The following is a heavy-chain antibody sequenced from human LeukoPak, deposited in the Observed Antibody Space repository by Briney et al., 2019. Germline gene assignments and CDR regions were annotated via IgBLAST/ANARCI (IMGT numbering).Heavy chain of an antibody. CDR3: ARGRGAHSTSKRAFDI. J-gene: IGHJ3*02. CDR1: GGSISSSSYY. V-gene: IGHV4-39*01. D-gene: IGHD6-13*01. Sequence: PSETLSLTCTVSGGSISSSSYYWGWIRQPPGKGLEWIGSIYYSGSTYYNPSLKSRVTISVDTSTNQFSLKLSSVTAADTAVYYCARGRGAHSTSKRAFDIWGQGTMVTVSS. CDR2: IYYSGST.